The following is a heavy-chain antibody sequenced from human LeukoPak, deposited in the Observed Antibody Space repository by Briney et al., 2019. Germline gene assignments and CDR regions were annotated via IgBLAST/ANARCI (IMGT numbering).Heavy chain of an antibody. V-gene: IGHV1-8*01. CDR3: ARALSWTTESYYYMDV. CDR2: MNPNSGNT. J-gene: IGHJ6*03. D-gene: IGHD3/OR15-3a*01. Sequence: ASVKVSCKASGYSFTSYDINWVRQATGQGLKWMGWMNPNSGNTGYAQKFQGRVTMTKNTSITTAYMELSSLRSEDTAVYYCARALSWTTESYYYMDVWGKGTTVTVSS. CDR1: GYSFTSYD.